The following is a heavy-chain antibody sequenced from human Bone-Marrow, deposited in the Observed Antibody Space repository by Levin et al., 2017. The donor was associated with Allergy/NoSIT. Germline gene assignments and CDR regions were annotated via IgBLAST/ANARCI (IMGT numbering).Heavy chain of an antibody. V-gene: IGHV4-31*03. CDR2: IYYNGFT. CDR3: ARSGYSSVWVPAFDI. CDR1: GDAISSVNFY. Sequence: SCTVSGDAISSVNFYWSWIRQHPGRGLEWLGYIYYNGFTYYTPSLRSRITISIDTSMNQFSLRLSSVTAADTAVYYCARSGYSSVWVPAFDIWGQGTLVTVSS. J-gene: IGHJ3*02. D-gene: IGHD6-25*01.